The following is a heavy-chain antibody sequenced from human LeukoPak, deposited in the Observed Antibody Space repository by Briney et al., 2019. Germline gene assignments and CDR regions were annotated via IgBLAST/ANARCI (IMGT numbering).Heavy chain of an antibody. J-gene: IGHJ5*02. CDR2: INPNSGGT. CDR1: GYTFTGYY. D-gene: IGHD2-15*01. Sequence: ASVKVSCKASGYTFTGYYMHWVRQAPGQGLEWMGWINPNSGGTNYAQKFQGRVTITRDTSISTAYMELNRLRSDDTAVYYCARDPGGYCSGGSCYPQNYNWFDPWGQGTLVTVSS. CDR3: ARDPGGYCSGGSCYPQNYNWFDP. V-gene: IGHV1-2*02.